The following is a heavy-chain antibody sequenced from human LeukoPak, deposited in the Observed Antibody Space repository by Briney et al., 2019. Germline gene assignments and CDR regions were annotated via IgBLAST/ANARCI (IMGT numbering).Heavy chain of an antibody. CDR3: ARRGLNYDFWSGYYTGLYYYYMDV. J-gene: IGHJ6*03. D-gene: IGHD3-3*01. CDR2: INPSGGST. CDR1: GYTFTSYY. V-gene: IGHV1-46*01. Sequence: ASVKVSCKASGYTFTSYYMHWVRQAPGQGLEWMGIINPSGGSTSYAQKFQGRVTMTRDMSTSTVYMELSSLRSEDTAVYYCARRGLNYDFWSGYYTGLYYYYMDVWGKGTTVTVSS.